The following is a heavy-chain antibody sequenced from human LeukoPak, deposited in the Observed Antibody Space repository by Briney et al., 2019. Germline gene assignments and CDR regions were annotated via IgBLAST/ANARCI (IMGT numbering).Heavy chain of an antibody. Sequence: SETLSLTCAVYGGSFSGYYWSWIRQPPGKGLEWIGEINHSGSTNYNPSLKSRVTISVDTSKKQLSLKLSSMTAADTAVYYCAISRLDYNTWFYWGQGTLVTVSS. D-gene: IGHD5-12*01. CDR3: AISRLDYNTWFY. J-gene: IGHJ4*02. CDR1: GGSFSGYY. CDR2: INHSGST. V-gene: IGHV4-34*01.